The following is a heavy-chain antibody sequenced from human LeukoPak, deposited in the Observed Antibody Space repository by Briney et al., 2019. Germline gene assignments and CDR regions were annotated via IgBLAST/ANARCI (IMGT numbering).Heavy chain of an antibody. J-gene: IGHJ5*02. V-gene: IGHV1-18*01. Sequence: ASVKVSCKASGYTFTSYGISWVRQAPGQGLEWMGWISAYDGNTKYAQRIQGRVIMTTDTSTSTAFMELRSLRSDDTAVYYCARDRSLSCNWFDPWGQGTLVTVSS. CDR1: GYTFTSYG. CDR2: ISAYDGNT. D-gene: IGHD3-10*01. CDR3: ARDRSLSCNWFDP.